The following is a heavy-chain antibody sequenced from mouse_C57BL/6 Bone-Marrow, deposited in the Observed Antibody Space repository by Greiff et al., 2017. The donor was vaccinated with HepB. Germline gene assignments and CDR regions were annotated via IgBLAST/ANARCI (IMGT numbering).Heavy chain of an antibody. CDR1: GYTFTDYN. D-gene: IGHD1-1*01. J-gene: IGHJ3*01. CDR3: ARFYYYGSSPSWFAY. V-gene: IGHV1-22*01. Sequence: VQLQQSGPELVKPGASVKMSCKASGYTFTDYNMHWVKQSHGKSLEWIGYINPNNGGTSYNQKFKGKATLTVNKSSSTAYMELRSLTSEDSAVYYCARFYYYGSSPSWFAYWGQGTLVTVSA. CDR2: INPNNGGT.